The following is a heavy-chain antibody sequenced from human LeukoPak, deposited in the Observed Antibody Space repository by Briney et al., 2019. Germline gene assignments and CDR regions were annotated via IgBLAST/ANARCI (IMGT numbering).Heavy chain of an antibody. Sequence: PGGSLRLSCAASGFTFSSYWMSWVRQAPGKGLEWVANIKQDGSEKYSVDFLKGRFTISRDNSKNTLYLQMNSLRAEETAVYYCAKERSRGGDCLDYWGQGTLVTVSS. CDR1: GFTFSSYW. CDR3: AKERSRGGDCLDY. D-gene: IGHD2-21*02. CDR2: IKQDGSEK. V-gene: IGHV3-7*03. J-gene: IGHJ4*02.